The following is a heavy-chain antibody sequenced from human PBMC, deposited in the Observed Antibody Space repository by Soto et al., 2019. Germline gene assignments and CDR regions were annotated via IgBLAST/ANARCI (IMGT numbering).Heavy chain of an antibody. CDR1: VCTFSSYA. V-gene: IGHV1-69*13. D-gene: IGHD3-10*01. J-gene: IGHJ6*02. CDR3: ARKEHYYGSATLGYYGMDV. Sequence: SVKVSCKASVCTFSSYAISWVRQAPGQGLEWMGGIIPIFGTANYAQKFQGRVTITADESTSTAYMELSSLRSEYTAVYYCARKEHYYGSATLGYYGMDVWGQGTTVTVSS. CDR2: IIPIFGTA.